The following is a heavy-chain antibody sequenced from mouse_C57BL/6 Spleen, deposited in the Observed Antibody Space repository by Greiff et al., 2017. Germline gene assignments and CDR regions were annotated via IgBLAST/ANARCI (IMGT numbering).Heavy chain of an antibody. Sequence: QVQLQQSGPELVKPGASVKLSCKASGYTFTSYDINWVKQRPGQGLEWIGWIYPKDGSTKYNEKFKGKSTFTVDTSSSTAYMELHRLKSEDSAVYFCARSDYYCSSPWYFDVWGTGTTVTVSS. J-gene: IGHJ1*03. CDR1: GYTFTSYD. D-gene: IGHD1-1*01. CDR2: IYPKDGST. CDR3: ARSDYYCSSPWYFDV. V-gene: IGHV1-85*01.